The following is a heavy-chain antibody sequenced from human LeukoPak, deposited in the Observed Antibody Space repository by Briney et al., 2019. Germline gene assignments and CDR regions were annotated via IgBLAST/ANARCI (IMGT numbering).Heavy chain of an antibody. Sequence: GASVKVSCKASGYTFTGYYMHWVRQAPGQGLEWMGWINPNSGGTNYAQKFQGWVTMTRDTSISTAYMELSRLRSDDTAVYYCGREALGGVISVGAFDIWGQGTMVTVSS. CDR1: GYTFTGYY. D-gene: IGHD3-16*01. CDR3: GREALGGVISVGAFDI. CDR2: INPNSGGT. J-gene: IGHJ3*02. V-gene: IGHV1-2*04.